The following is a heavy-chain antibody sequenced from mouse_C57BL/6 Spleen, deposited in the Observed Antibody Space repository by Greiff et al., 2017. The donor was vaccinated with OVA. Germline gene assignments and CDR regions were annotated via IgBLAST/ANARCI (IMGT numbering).Heavy chain of an antibody. CDR3: ARPQGDYYAMDY. V-gene: IGHV1-4*01. CDR1: GYTFTSYT. CDR2: INPSSGYT. J-gene: IGHJ4*01. D-gene: IGHD6-1*01. Sequence: QVQLKQSGAELARPGASVKMSCKASGYTFTSYTMHWVKQRPGQGLEWIGYINPSSGYTKYNQKFKDKATLTADKSSSTAYMQLSSLTSEDSAVYYCARPQGDYYAMDYWGQGTSVTVSS.